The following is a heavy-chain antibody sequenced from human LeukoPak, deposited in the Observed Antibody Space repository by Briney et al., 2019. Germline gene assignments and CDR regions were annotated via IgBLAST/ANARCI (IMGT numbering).Heavy chain of an antibody. V-gene: IGHV1-2*02. Sequence: ASVKVSCKASGYTFTGYYMHWVRQAPGQGLEWMGWINPNSGGTNYAQKLQGRVTMTTDTSTSTAYMELRSLRSDDTAVYYCARDLGRDKYYYDSSGYYYWGQGTLVTVSS. CDR1: GYTFTGYY. D-gene: IGHD3-22*01. J-gene: IGHJ4*02. CDR2: INPNSGGT. CDR3: ARDLGRDKYYYDSSGYYY.